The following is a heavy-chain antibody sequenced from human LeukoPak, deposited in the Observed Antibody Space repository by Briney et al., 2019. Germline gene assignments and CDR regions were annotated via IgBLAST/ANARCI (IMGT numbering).Heavy chain of an antibody. CDR1: GFTFDDYG. Sequence: GGSLRLSCAASGFTFDDYGMSWVRQAPGKGPEWVSGINWNGGSTGYADSVKGRFTISRDNAKNSLYLQMNSLRAEDTALYYCARSGCSGGSCYFGQVSYYYYYYMDVWGKGTTVTVSS. CDR3: ARSGCSGGSCYFGQVSYYYYYYMDV. V-gene: IGHV3-20*04. CDR2: INWNGGST. D-gene: IGHD2-15*01. J-gene: IGHJ6*03.